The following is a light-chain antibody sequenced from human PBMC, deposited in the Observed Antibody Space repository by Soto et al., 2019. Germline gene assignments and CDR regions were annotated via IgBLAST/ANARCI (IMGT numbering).Light chain of an antibody. CDR3: QQYNDWPLT. V-gene: IGKV3-15*01. CDR1: QSVRSN. CDR2: GAF. Sequence: EIVMTQSPVTLSVSPGERATLSCRASQSVRSNLAWYQQKPGQAPSLLIYGAFTRATGIPARFSGTGSGTEFTLTISSLQSEDFAIYYCQQYNDWPLTFDQGTKVEV. J-gene: IGKJ1*01.